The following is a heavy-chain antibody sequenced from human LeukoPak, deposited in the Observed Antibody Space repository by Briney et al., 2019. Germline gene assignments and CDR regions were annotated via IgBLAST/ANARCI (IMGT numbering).Heavy chain of an antibody. D-gene: IGHD6-13*01. J-gene: IGHJ6*03. CDR1: GYTLTELS. CDR3: ARDFDHSSSWYYYYYYMDV. CDR2: FDPEDGET. V-gene: IGHV1-24*01. Sequence: ASVKVSCKVSGYTLTELSMHWVRQAPGKGLEWMGGFDPEDGETIYAQKFQGRVTMTEDTSTDTAYMELRSLRSDDTAVYYCARDFDHSSSWYYYYYYMDVWSKGTTVTVSS.